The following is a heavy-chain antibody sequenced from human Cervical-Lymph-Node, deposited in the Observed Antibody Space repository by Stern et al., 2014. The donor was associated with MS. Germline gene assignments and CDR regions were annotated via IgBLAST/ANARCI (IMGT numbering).Heavy chain of an antibody. D-gene: IGHD5-24*01. CDR2: ILPDEHSQ. CDR3: AREFRNGGYWFVDC. J-gene: IGHJ4*02. CDR1: GFTFSRFP. V-gene: IGHV3-30-3*01. Sequence: VQLVQSGGGVVQPGTSLRLSCAASGFTFSRFPIHWVRQAPGKGLEWVALILPDEHSQSHTDSVKGRFTLSRDNSKNTVYLQMNNVRPDDTAVYYCAREFRNGGYWFVDCWGQGTLVTVSS.